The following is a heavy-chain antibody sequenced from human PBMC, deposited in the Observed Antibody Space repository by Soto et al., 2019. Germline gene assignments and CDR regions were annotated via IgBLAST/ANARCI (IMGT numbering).Heavy chain of an antibody. CDR1: GGTFSSYA. CDR3: ARDIAGIGADGSWFDY. Sequence: SVKPSSKDSGGTFSSYAISWVRQATRQGLEWMGGIIPIFGTANYAQKFQGRVTITADESTSTAYMELSSLRSEDTAVYYCARDIAGIGADGSWFDYWGQGTLVTVSS. D-gene: IGHD6-13*01. V-gene: IGHV1-69*13. CDR2: IIPIFGTA. J-gene: IGHJ4*02.